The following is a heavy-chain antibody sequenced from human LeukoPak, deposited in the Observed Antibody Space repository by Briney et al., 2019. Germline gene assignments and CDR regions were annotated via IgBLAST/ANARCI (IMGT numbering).Heavy chain of an antibody. J-gene: IGHJ5*02. CDR3: ARVITIFGVDGGWFDP. Sequence: GGSRRLSCAASGFTFSSYWMSWVRQAPGKGLEWVANIKQDGSEKYYVDSVKGRFTISRDNAKNSLYLQMNSLRAEDTAVYYCARVITIFGVDGGWFDPWGQGTLVTVSS. V-gene: IGHV3-7*01. D-gene: IGHD3-3*01. CDR2: IKQDGSEK. CDR1: GFTFSSYW.